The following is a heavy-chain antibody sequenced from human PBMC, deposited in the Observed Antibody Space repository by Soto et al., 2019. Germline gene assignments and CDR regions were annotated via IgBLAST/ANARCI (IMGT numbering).Heavy chain of an antibody. V-gene: IGHV4-61*01. CDR1: GGSVSSGSYY. J-gene: IGHJ4*02. CDR3: EKDGTGITMIVVVIH. D-gene: IGHD3-22*01. Sequence: PSETLSLTCTVSGGSVSSGSYYWSWIRQPPGKGLEWIGYIYYSGSTNYNPSLKSRVTISVDTSKNQFSLKLSSVTAADTAVYYCEKDGTGITMIVVVIHWGQGTLVTVSS. CDR2: IYYSGST.